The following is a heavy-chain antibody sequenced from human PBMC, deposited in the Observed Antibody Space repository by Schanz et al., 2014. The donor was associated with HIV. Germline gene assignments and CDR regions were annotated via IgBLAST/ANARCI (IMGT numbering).Heavy chain of an antibody. J-gene: IGHJ4*02. V-gene: IGHV3-23*04. CDR1: GLTFSDYA. CDR2: ISESGRYT. D-gene: IGHD3-3*01. CDR3: AKERITIFGVVITPYFDY. Sequence: VQLVESGGGVVQPGRSLRLSCAASGLTFSDYAMTWVRQGAGKGLEWVSTISESGRYTYYADSVKGRFTISRDNSKNTRYLQMNSLRAEDTAVYYCAKERITIFGVVITPYFDYWGQGSLVTVSS.